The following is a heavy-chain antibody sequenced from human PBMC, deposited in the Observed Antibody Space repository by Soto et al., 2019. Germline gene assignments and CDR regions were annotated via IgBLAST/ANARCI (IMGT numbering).Heavy chain of an antibody. J-gene: IGHJ5*02. Sequence: QVQLQESGPGLVKPSQTLSLTCTVSGGSISSGGYYWSWIRQHPGKGLEWIGYIYYSGSTYYNPSLKTRVTKSVDTSKNQFSLKLSSVTAADTAVYYCAREHIVVVPAAIWFDPWGQGTLVTVSS. CDR3: AREHIVVVPAAIWFDP. CDR1: GGSISSGGYY. D-gene: IGHD2-2*01. CDR2: IYYSGST. V-gene: IGHV4-31*03.